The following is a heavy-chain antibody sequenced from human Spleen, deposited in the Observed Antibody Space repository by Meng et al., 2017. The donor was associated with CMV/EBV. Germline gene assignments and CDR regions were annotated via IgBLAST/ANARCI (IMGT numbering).Heavy chain of an antibody. CDR1: GGTFSTYA. CDR3: ARGLGPSYVDRDY. Sequence: QVQLVQSGAEAKKPGSSVKVSCKASGGTFSTYAINWVRQAPGQGLEWMGGIIPILGIAKIAQKFQGRVTITAGNSTGTVYMELSSLRSEDTAVYYCARGLGPSYVDRDYWGQGTLVTVSS. J-gene: IGHJ4*02. D-gene: IGHD4-17*01. V-gene: IGHV1-69*10. CDR2: IIPILGIA.